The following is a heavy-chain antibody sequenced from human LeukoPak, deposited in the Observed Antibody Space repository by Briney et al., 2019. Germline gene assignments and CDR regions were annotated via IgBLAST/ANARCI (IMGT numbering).Heavy chain of an antibody. V-gene: IGHV4-59*01. CDR2: IYYSGST. CDR1: GGSISIYY. Sequence: SETLSLTCTVSGGSISIYYWSWIRQPAGKGLEWIGYIYYSGSTNYNPSLKSRVTISVDTSKNQFSLKLSSVTAADTAVYYCASGYYGSGSYPVVDYWGQGTLVTVSS. D-gene: IGHD3-10*01. J-gene: IGHJ4*02. CDR3: ASGYYGSGSYPVVDY.